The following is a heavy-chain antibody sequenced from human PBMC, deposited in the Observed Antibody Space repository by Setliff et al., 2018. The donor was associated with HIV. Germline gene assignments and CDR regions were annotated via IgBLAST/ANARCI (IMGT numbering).Heavy chain of an antibody. CDR1: GYTLTELS. Sequence: ASVKVSCKVSGYTLTELSMHWVRQAPGKGLEGMGGFDPEDGETIYAQKFQGRVTMTEDTSTDTAYMELSSLRSEDTAVYYCATATIWTSSSWSHYFDYWCQETLFTVSS. CDR3: ATATIWTSSSWSHYFDY. D-gene: IGHD6-13*01. V-gene: IGHV1-24*01. CDR2: FDPEDGET. J-gene: IGHJ4*01.